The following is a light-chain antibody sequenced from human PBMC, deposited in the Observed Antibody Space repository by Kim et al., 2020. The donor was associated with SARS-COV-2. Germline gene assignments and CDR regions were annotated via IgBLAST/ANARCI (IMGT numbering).Light chain of an antibody. CDR2: AAS. J-gene: IGKJ3*01. V-gene: IGKV1-8*01. Sequence: ASTGDRVTITCRASQGISSYLAWYQQKPGKAPKLLIYAASTLQSGVPSRFSCSGSGTDFTLTISCLQSEDFATYYCQQYYSYPLTFGPGTKVDIK. CDR1: QGISSY. CDR3: QQYYSYPLT.